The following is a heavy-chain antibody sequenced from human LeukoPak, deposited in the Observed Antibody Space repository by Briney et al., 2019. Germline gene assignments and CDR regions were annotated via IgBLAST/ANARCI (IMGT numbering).Heavy chain of an antibody. D-gene: IGHD6-19*01. V-gene: IGHV3-66*01. CDR3: ATSPIAVAGLPYYYYGMDV. J-gene: IGHJ6*02. CDR1: GFTVSSNY. Sequence: PGGSLRLSCAASGFTVSSNYMSWVRQAPGKGLEWVSVIYSGGSTYYADSVKGRFTISRDNSKNTLYLQMNSLRDEDTAVYYCATSPIAVAGLPYYYYGMDVWGQGTAVTVSS. CDR2: IYSGGST.